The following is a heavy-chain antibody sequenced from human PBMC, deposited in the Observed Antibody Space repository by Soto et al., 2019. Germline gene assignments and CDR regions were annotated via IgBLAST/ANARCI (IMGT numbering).Heavy chain of an antibody. V-gene: IGHV1-2*02. CDR3: ARDLLLVKTLLYYYYYGMDV. Sequence: ASVKFSCKASGYTFTGYYMHWVRQAPGQGLEWMGWINPNSGGTNYAQKYQGRVTVTRDTSISTSDMELSRLISDDTAVYYCARDLLLVKTLLYYYYYGMDVWGQGTTVTVSS. CDR1: GYTFTGYY. CDR2: INPNSGGT. J-gene: IGHJ6*02. D-gene: IGHD2-15*01.